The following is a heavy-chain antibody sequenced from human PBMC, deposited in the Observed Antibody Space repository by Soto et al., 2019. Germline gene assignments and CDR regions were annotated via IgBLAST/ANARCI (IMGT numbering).Heavy chain of an antibody. V-gene: IGHV6-1*01. Sequence: SQTLSLTCAISGDRVSSNSAAWNWIRQSPSRCLEWLGRTYYRSKWYNDYAVSVKSRITINPDTSRNHFSLQLNSVTPEDTAVYYCARDLAARVVEAAPWGNVFDVWGQGTM. CDR3: ARDLAARVVEAAPWGNVFDV. CDR2: TYYRSKWYN. J-gene: IGHJ3*01. CDR1: GDRVSSNSAA. D-gene: IGHD2-15*01.